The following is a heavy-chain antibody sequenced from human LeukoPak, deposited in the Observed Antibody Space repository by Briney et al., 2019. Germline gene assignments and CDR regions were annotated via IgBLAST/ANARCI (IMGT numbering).Heavy chain of an antibody. Sequence: SQTLSLTCAISGDSVSSNSAAWNWIRQSPSRGLEWLGRTYYRSKWVNDYATSVKSRISINPDISANLFSLQLNSVTPEDTAVYYCARGGLRPKDTYYYDSSGYYDYWGQGTLVTVSS. D-gene: IGHD3-22*01. CDR2: TYYRSKWVN. CDR1: GDSVSSNSAA. J-gene: IGHJ4*02. V-gene: IGHV6-1*01. CDR3: ARGGLRPKDTYYYDSSGYYDY.